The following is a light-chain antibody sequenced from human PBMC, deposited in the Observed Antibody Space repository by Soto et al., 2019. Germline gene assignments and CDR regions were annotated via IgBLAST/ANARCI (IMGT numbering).Light chain of an antibody. CDR2: VNT. CDR3: QSYDRSLSGVV. CDR1: SSNIEAGYD. J-gene: IGLJ2*01. V-gene: IGLV1-40*01. Sequence: QAVVTQPPSVSGAPGQRVTISCTGSSSNIEAGYDVHWYQQLPGTAPKLLIYVNTNRPSGVSDRISGSKSGTSASLAIIGLQAEDEADYYCQSYDRSLSGVVFGGGTKLTVL.